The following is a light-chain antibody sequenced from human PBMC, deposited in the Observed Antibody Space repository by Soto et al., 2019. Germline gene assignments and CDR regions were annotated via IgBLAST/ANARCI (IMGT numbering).Light chain of an antibody. CDR1: QSVLYSSNDKNY. J-gene: IGKJ1*01. CDR2: WAS. V-gene: IGKV4-1*01. CDR3: QQYYSTRT. Sequence: DIVMTQSPDSLAVSLGKRATINCKSSQSVLYSSNDKNYLAWYQQKPGQPPKLLIYWASTRESGVPDRFSGSASGTDFTLTISSLQAEDVAVYYCQQYYSTRTFGQGTKVEMK.